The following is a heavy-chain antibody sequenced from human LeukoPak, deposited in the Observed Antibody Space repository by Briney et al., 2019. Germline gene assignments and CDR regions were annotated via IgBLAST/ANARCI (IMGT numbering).Heavy chain of an antibody. CDR2: IYYSEST. V-gene: IGHV4-59*01. D-gene: IGHD4-11*01. J-gene: IGHJ6*03. CDR3: ARASTVTYYYYMDV. Sequence: SETLSLTCTVSGGSISSYYWSWIRQPPGKGLEWIGYIYYSESTNYNPSLKSRVTISVDTSKNQFSLKLSSVTAADTAVYYCARASTVTYYYYMDVWGKGTTVTVSS. CDR1: GGSISSYY.